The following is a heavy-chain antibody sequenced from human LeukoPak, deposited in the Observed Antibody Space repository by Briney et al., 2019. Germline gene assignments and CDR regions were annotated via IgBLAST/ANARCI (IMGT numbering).Heavy chain of an antibody. CDR1: GNTFTSNG. D-gene: IGHD6-19*01. J-gene: IGHJ4*02. CDR3: ARTSGYPFSGWYVPLTTEGDY. V-gene: IGHV1-18*01. Sequence: ASVKVSCKASGNTFTSNGISWVRQAPGQGLEWMGWISAYNGNTNYAQKLQGRVTMTTDTSTSTAYMELRSLRSDDTAVYYCARTSGYPFSGWYVPLTTEGDYWGQGTLVTVSS. CDR2: ISAYNGNT.